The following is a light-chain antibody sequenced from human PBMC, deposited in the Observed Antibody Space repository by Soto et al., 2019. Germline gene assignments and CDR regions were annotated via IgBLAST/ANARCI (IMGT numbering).Light chain of an antibody. CDR2: GAS. Sequence: EILLTQSPGTLSLSPGERATLSCRASQSVISSNLAWYQQKPGQAPRLLIYGASSRATGVPDRFSGSGSGAEFTLTISSLEPEDFAVYYCQQRSNWPPITFGQGTRLEIK. CDR3: QQRSNWPPIT. V-gene: IGKV3D-20*02. CDR1: QSVISSN. J-gene: IGKJ5*01.